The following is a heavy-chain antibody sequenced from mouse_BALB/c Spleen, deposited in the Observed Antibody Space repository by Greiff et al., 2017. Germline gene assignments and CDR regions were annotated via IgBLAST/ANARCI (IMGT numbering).Heavy chain of an antibody. V-gene: IGHV3-2*02. CDR3: ANDSGYFDY. J-gene: IGHJ2*01. Sequence: EVQLQESGPGLVKPSQSLSLTCTATGYSITSDYVWNWIRQFPGNQLEWMGYISYSGSTSYNPSLKSRISITRDTSKNQFFLQLNSVTTEDTATYYCANDSGYFDYWGQGTTLTVSS. D-gene: IGHD2-4*01. CDR2: ISYSGST. CDR1: GYSITSDYV.